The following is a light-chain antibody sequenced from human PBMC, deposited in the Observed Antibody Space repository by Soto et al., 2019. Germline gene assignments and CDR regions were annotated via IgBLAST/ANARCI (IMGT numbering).Light chain of an antibody. CDR3: QQYYLYPLT. J-gene: IGKJ4*01. V-gene: IGKV1-5*03. CDR1: QSIRSW. CDR2: KAS. Sequence: DIQMTQSPSTLSASVGDRVTITCRASQSIRSWLAWYQQKPGKAPKLLIYKASSLEGGVPSRFSGSGSGTEFTLTITSLQPDDFATYYCQQYYLYPLTFGGGTKVEIK.